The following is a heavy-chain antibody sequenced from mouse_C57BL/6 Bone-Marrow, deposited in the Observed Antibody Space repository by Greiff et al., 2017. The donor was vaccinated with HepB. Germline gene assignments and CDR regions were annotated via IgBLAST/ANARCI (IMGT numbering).Heavy chain of an antibody. D-gene: IGHD1-1*01. Sequence: VKLQQSGPGLVQPSQSLSITCTVSGFSLTSYGVHWVRQSPGKGLEWLGVIWSGGSTDYNAAFISRLSISKDNSKSQVFFKMNSLQADDTAIYYCARQVYYGSSYDYFDYWGQGTTLTVSS. CDR2: IWSGGST. CDR1: GFSLTSYG. CDR3: ARQVYYGSSYDYFDY. J-gene: IGHJ2*01. V-gene: IGHV2-2*01.